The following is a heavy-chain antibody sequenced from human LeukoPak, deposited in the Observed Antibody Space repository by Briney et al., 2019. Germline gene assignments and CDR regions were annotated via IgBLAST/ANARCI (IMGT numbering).Heavy chain of an antibody. V-gene: IGHV3-48*03. D-gene: IGHD6-6*01. CDR2: ISSSGSTI. CDR1: GFTFSSYE. CDR3: ARDLWASSSH. J-gene: IGHJ4*02. Sequence: GGSLRLSCAASGFTFSSYEMNWVRQAPGKGLEWVSYISSSGSTIYYADSVKGRLTISRDNAKNSLYLQMNSLRAEDTAVYYCARDLWASSSHWGQGTLVTVSS.